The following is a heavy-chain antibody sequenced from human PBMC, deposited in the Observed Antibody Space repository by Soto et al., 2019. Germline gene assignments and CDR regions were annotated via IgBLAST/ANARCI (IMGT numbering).Heavy chain of an antibody. CDR3: ARDLWPYDPPDY. CDR1: GFAFSNYW. J-gene: IGHJ4*02. Sequence: GGSLRLSCTAAGFAFSNYWMHWVRQAPGKGLVWVSRINSAGTSTNYAGSVKGRFTISRDNAKNTLYLQMNSLRAEDTAVYYCARDLWPYDPPDYWGQGTLVTVSS. V-gene: IGHV3-74*01. D-gene: IGHD3-22*01. CDR2: INSAGTST.